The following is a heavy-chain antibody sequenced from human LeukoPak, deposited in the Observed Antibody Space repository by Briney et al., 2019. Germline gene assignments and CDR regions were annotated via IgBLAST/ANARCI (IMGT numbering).Heavy chain of an antibody. D-gene: IGHD3-9*01. CDR2: IYYSGST. CDR1: GGSISSSSYY. Sequence: KPSETLSLTCTVSGGSISSSSYYWGWIRQPPGKGLEWIGSIYYSGSTYYNPSLKSRVTISLDTSKNQFFLKLSSVTAADTAVYYCARKRSFDLWGQGTLVTVSS. V-gene: IGHV4-39*07. J-gene: IGHJ4*02. CDR3: ARKRSFDL.